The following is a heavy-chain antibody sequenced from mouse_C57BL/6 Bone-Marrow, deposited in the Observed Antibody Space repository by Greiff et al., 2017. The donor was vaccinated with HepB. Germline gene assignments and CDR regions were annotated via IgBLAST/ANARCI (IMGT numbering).Heavy chain of an antibody. CDR1: GYTFTSYG. J-gene: IGHJ2*01. CDR3: ARGGLGRAGDY. D-gene: IGHD4-1*01. V-gene: IGHV1-81*01. Sequence: QVQLQQSGAELARPGASVKLSCKASGYTFTSYGISWVKQRTGQGLEWIGEIYPRSGTTYYNEKLKGKATLTADKSSSTAYMELRSLTSEDSAVYFCARGGLGRAGDYWGQGTTPTVSS. CDR2: IYPRSGTT.